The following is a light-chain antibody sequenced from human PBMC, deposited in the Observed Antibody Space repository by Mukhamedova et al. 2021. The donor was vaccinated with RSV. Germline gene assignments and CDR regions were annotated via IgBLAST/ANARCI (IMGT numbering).Light chain of an antibody. CDR1: QDVPNNY. J-gene: IGKJ4*01. V-gene: IGKV3-20*01. CDR3: HHCSVRPLT. Sequence: RATLSCRASQDVPNNYVAWYQQKPGQAPRLLISFVSRRATGIPDRFSGSGSGTDFTLTISRLAPEDFAVYYCHHCSVRPLTFGGG. CDR2: FVS.